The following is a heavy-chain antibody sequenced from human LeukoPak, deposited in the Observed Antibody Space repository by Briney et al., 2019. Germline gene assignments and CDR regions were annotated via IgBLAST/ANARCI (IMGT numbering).Heavy chain of an antibody. D-gene: IGHD2-2*01. V-gene: IGHV3-23*01. CDR1: GFTFGDYA. J-gene: IGHJ4*02. CDR3: ARSKNSVVPTAQDY. Sequence: GVSLRLSCAASGFTFGDYAMTWVRQAPGKGLEWVSAISGSGGSTYYADSVKGRFTISRDNSKNTLYLQMNSLRAEDTAVYYCARSKNSVVPTAQDYWGQGTLVTVSS. CDR2: ISGSGGST.